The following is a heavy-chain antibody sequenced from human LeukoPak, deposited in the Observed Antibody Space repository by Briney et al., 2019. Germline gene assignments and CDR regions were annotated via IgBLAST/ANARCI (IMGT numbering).Heavy chain of an antibody. D-gene: IGHD3-22*01. CDR2: INPSGGST. CDR1: GYTFTSYY. V-gene: IGHV1-46*01. J-gene: IGHJ5*02. Sequence: ASVEVSCKASGYTFTSYYMHWVRQAPGQGLEWMGIINPSGGSTSYAQKFQGRVTMTRDTSTSTVYMELSSLRSEDTAVYYCARGSPTMIVVVTHGWFDPWGQGTLVTVSS. CDR3: ARGSPTMIVVVTHGWFDP.